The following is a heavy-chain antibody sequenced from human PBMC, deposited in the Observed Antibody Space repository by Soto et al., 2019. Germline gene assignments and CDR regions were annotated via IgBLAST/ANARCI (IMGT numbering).Heavy chain of an antibody. CDR1: EGSISSGGYS. CDR2: IYHSGST. V-gene: IGHV4-30-2*01. D-gene: IGHD7-27*01. Sequence: TRSEACAVGEGSISSGGYSWSWIRQPPGKGLEWIGYIYHSGSTYYNPSLKSRVTISVDRSKNQFSLKLSSVTAADTAVYYCARVPGPWGQGTMVTVSS. CDR3: ARVPGP. J-gene: IGHJ3*01.